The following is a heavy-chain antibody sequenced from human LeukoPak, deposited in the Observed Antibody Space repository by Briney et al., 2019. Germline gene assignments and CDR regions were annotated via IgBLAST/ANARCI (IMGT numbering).Heavy chain of an antibody. J-gene: IGHJ4*02. Sequence: KSSETLSLTCAVSGGSISSSNWWSWVRQPPGKGLEWIGEIYHSGSTNYNPSLKSRVTISVDKSKNQFSLKLSSVTAADTAVYHCARDGAAAGNLGLYYFDYWGQGTLVTVSS. CDR2: IYHSGST. D-gene: IGHD6-13*01. CDR3: ARDGAAAGNLGLYYFDY. V-gene: IGHV4-4*02. CDR1: GGSISSSNW.